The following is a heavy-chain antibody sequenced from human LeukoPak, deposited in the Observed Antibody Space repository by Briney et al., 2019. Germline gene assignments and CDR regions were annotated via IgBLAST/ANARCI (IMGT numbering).Heavy chain of an antibody. Sequence: VASVKVSCKASGYTFTSYGISWVRQAPGQGLEWMGWISAYNVNTNYAQKLQGRVTKTTDTSTSTAYMELRSLRSDDTAVYYCARDSLPQQMVRGSRYNWFDPWGQGTLVTVSS. V-gene: IGHV1-18*01. D-gene: IGHD6-13*01. J-gene: IGHJ5*02. CDR3: ARDSLPQQMVRGSRYNWFDP. CDR2: ISAYNVNT. CDR1: GYTFTSYG.